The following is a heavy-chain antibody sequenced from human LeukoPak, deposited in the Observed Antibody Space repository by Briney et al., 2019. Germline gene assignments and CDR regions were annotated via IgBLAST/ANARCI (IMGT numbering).Heavy chain of an antibody. V-gene: IGHV5-51*01. Sequence: GESLKISCKGSGSSFTSYWIGWVRQMPGKGLEWMGIIYPGDSDTRYSPSFQGQVTISADKSISTAYLQWSSLKASDTAMYYCARRDGYCSGGSCYLFDYWGQGTLVTVSS. CDR2: IYPGDSDT. CDR3: ARRDGYCSGGSCYLFDY. CDR1: GSSFTSYW. D-gene: IGHD2-15*01. J-gene: IGHJ4*02.